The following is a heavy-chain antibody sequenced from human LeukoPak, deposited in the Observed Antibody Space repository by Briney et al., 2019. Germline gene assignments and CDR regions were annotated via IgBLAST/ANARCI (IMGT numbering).Heavy chain of an antibody. CDR1: GYNFPIYW. D-gene: IGHD3-10*01. Sequence: GESLKISCQGSGYNFPIYWIGWVRQMPGKGLEWMGIIYPGDSDTRYSPSLQGQVTISADKSISTAYLQWSSLKASDTAMYYCARAGRESAFDYWGQGTLVTVSS. CDR2: IYPGDSDT. V-gene: IGHV5-51*01. J-gene: IGHJ4*02. CDR3: ARAGRESAFDY.